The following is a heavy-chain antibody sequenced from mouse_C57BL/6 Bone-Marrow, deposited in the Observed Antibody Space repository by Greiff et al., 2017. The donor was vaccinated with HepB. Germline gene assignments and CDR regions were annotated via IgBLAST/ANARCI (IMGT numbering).Heavy chain of an antibody. CDR3: ARSLDGYWAWFAY. Sequence: EVQLQQSGPELVKPGASVKKSCKASGYTFTDYYMNWVKQSHGKSLEWIGDINPNNGGTRYNQKFKGKATLTVDKSSRTAYMERCSLTSEDSAVYYCARSLDGYWAWFAYWGQGTLVTVSA. CDR2: INPNNGGT. V-gene: IGHV1-26*01. D-gene: IGHD2-3*01. J-gene: IGHJ3*01. CDR1: GYTFTDYY.